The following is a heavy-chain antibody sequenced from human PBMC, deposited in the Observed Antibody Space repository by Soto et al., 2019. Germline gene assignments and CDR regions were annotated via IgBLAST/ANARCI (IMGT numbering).Heavy chain of an antibody. V-gene: IGHV3-23*01. D-gene: IGHD2-21*02. CDR1: GHTFSNYG. J-gene: IGHJ1*01. CDR3: ATYGGDSGGFEYFKH. CDR2: ISGSGDT. Sequence: EVQLLESGGGLVQPGGSLRLSCAASGHTFSNYGMTWVRQAPGKGLEWVSAISGSGDTYNVDSLKGRFSISRDNSKSTLFLQMNSLRAEDTAVYYCATYGGDSGGFEYFKHWGQGTLVTVSS.